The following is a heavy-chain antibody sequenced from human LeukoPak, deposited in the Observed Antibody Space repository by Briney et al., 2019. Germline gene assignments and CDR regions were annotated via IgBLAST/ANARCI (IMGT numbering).Heavy chain of an antibody. Sequence: GASVKVSCKASGYTFTSYGISWVRQAPGQGLEWMGWISTYNANTNSAQKFQGRVTMTTDTSTSTAYMDLRSLRSDDTAVYYCATFSYGGSEEDFDYWGQGTLVTVSS. D-gene: IGHD5-12*01. V-gene: IGHV1-18*01. CDR1: GYTFTSYG. CDR3: ATFSYGGSEEDFDY. J-gene: IGHJ4*02. CDR2: ISTYNANT.